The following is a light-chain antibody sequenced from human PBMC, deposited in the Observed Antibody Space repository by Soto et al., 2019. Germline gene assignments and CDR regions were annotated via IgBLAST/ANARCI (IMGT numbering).Light chain of an antibody. CDR1: KIDFDAYKY. Sequence: QSVLTQPASVTGTPGQSITISCTTSKIDFDAYKYISWYRQHPGEAPKIIIYGVSNRPSGISNRFSGSKSGNTASLTISGLQTEDEAEYFCSTYTAKTYIFGSGTNVTVL. J-gene: IGLJ1*01. CDR2: GVS. V-gene: IGLV2-14*01. CDR3: STYTAKTYI.